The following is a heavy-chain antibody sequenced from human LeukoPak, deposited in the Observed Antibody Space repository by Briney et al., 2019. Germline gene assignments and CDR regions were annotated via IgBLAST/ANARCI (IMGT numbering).Heavy chain of an antibody. Sequence: SETLSLTCTVSGGSISSGDYYWSWIRQPPGKGLEWIGYIYYSGSTYYNPSLKSRVTISVDTSKNQFSLKLSSVTAADTAVYYCVRDLVDNYGSGRYYNPPAYYYYGMDVWGKGTTVTVSS. CDR1: GGSISSGDYY. D-gene: IGHD3-10*01. CDR2: IYYSGST. V-gene: IGHV4-30-4*01. CDR3: VRDLVDNYGSGRYYNPPAYYYYGMDV. J-gene: IGHJ6*04.